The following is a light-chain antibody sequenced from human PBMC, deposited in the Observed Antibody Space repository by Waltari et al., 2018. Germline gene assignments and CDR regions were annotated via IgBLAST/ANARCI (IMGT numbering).Light chain of an antibody. Sequence: DIVMTQSPDSLAVSLGERATINCKSSQSVLHSSNNKNYLAWYRQKPGQPPKLLIYWGSTRESGVPDRISGSGSGTDFTLTISSLQAEDVAVYYCQQYYSSPHTCGLGTRLEIK. V-gene: IGKV4-1*01. CDR2: WGS. CDR3: QQYYSSPHT. J-gene: IGKJ5*01. CDR1: QSVLHSSNNKNY.